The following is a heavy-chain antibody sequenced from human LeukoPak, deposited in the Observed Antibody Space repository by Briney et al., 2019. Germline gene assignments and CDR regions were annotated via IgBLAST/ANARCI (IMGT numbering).Heavy chain of an antibody. CDR1: VFTFSSYA. Sequence: PGGSLRLSCAASVFTFSSYAMSWVRQAPGKGLEWVSGISWNSGSIGYADSVKGRFTISRDNAKNSLYLQMNSLRAEDMALYYSAKDRLSGFSGGVIDYWGQGTLVTVSS. J-gene: IGHJ4*02. CDR3: AKDRLSGFSGGVIDY. CDR2: ISWNSGSI. V-gene: IGHV3-9*03. D-gene: IGHD6-19*01.